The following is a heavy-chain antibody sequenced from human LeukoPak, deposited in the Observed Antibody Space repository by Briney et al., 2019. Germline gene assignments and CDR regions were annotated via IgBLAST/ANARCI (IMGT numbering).Heavy chain of an antibody. J-gene: IGHJ4*02. D-gene: IGHD6-13*01. CDR3: ARRGPIAAAVYFDY. CDR2: IYYSGST. Sequence: SETLSLTCTVSGGSISSNSYYWGWLRQPPGKGLEWFGIIYYSGSTYSNPSLKSRVTISVDTCKNQFSLKLSSVTAANTAVYYCARRGPIAAAVYFDYWGQGTLVTVSS. V-gene: IGHV4-39*01. CDR1: GGSISSNSYY.